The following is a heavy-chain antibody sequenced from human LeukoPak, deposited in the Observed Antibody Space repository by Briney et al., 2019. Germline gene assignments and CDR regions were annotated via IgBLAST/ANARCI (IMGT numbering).Heavy chain of an antibody. CDR2: INHSGST. Sequence: SETLSLTCAVYGGSFSGYYWSWIRQPPGKGLEWIGEINHSGSTNYNPSLKSRVTIPVDTSKNQFSLKLSSVTAADTAVYYCARERDSSGYYYRGFGIDYWGQGTLVTVSS. D-gene: IGHD3-22*01. V-gene: IGHV4-34*01. CDR3: ARERDSSGYYYRGFGIDY. J-gene: IGHJ4*02. CDR1: GGSFSGYY.